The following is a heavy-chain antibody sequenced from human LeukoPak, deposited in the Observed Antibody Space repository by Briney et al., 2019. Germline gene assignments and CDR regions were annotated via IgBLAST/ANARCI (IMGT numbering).Heavy chain of an antibody. Sequence: GGSLRLSCAASGFSFSSYGMHWVRQAPGKGLEGVTFIRYDGSDKFYADSVKGRFTTSRDNAKNSLYLQMNSLRAEDTAVYYCARGGRDGYNFDYWGQGTLVTVSS. CDR3: ARGGRDGYNFDY. CDR1: GFSFSSYG. J-gene: IGHJ4*02. CDR2: IRYDGSDK. V-gene: IGHV3-30*02. D-gene: IGHD5-24*01.